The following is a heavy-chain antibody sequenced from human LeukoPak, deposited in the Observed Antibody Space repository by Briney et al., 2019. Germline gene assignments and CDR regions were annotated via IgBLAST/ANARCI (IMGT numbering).Heavy chain of an antibody. V-gene: IGHV3-30*04. CDR2: ISYDGSNK. D-gene: IGHD4-17*01. J-gene: IGHJ1*01. Sequence: GGSLRLSCAASGFTFSSYAMHWVRQAPGKGLEWVAVISYDGSNKYYADSVKGRFTISRDNSKNTLYLQMNSLRAEDTAVYYCARSGPTVTFPVFQHWGRGTLVTVSS. CDR1: GFTFSSYA. CDR3: ARSGPTVTFPVFQH.